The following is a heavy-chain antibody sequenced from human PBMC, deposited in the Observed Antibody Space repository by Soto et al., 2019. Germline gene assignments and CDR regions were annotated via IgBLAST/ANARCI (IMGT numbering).Heavy chain of an antibody. V-gene: IGHV3-13*05. Sequence: EVQLVESGGGLVQPGGSLRLSCEASGFTFRNYDMHWVRQGTGKGLDWVSGISAAGDPDSADSVEGRFTISRENAQNSFFLQMNSLRGGDTAVYYCARTDRDFYGLDVWGQGTTVIVSS. CDR2: ISAAGDP. CDR1: GFTFRNYD. J-gene: IGHJ6*02. CDR3: ARTDRDFYGLDV.